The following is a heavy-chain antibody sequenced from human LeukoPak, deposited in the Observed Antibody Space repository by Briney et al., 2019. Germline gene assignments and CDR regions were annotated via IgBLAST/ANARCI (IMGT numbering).Heavy chain of an antibody. J-gene: IGHJ4*02. V-gene: IGHV1-46*01. Sequence: ASVKVSCKASGYTFTSYYMHWVRQAPGQGLEWMGIINPSGGSTSYAQKLQGGVTMTTDTSTSTAYMELRSLRSDDTAVYYCARAGDYVRGSYRTDHRGYDYWGQGTLVTVSS. CDR1: GYTFTSYY. CDR3: ARAGDYVRGSYRTDHRGYDY. D-gene: IGHD3-16*02. CDR2: INPSGGST.